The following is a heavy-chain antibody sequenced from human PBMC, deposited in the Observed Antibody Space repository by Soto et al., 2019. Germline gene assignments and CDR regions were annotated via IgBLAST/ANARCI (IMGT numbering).Heavy chain of an antibody. V-gene: IGHV4-30-2*01. Sequence: SETLSLTCAVSGGSISSGGYSWSWIRQPPGKGLEWIGYIYHSGSTYYNPFLKSRVTISVDRSKNQFSLKLSSVTAADTAVYYCARGMTTVTTFDYWGRGTLVTVSS. CDR1: GGSISSGGYS. CDR3: ARGMTTVTTFDY. D-gene: IGHD4-17*01. J-gene: IGHJ4*02. CDR2: IYHSGST.